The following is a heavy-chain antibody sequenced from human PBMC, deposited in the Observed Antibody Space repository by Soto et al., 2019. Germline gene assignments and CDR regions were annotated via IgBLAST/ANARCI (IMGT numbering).Heavy chain of an antibody. CDR1: GGFVSSGSYY. D-gene: IGHD1-1*01. V-gene: IGHV4-34*01. CDR2: MSHSGGT. CDR3: ARVERGTVTTVVDAFDI. Sequence: QVQLQQWGAGLLKPSETLSLTCAVYGGFVSSGSYYWSWIRQPPGKGLEWIGEMSHSGGTRFNPSLKSRVTISVDTSKNQCSLNIYSVTAADTALYYCARVERGTVTTVVDAFDIWGPGTMVTVSS. J-gene: IGHJ3*02.